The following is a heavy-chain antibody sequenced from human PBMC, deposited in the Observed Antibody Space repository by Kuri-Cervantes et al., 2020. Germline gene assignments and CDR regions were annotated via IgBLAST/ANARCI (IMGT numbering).Heavy chain of an antibody. CDR1: GGSISSYY. CDR3: ARQRGDTNGWGIDY. D-gene: IGHD2-8*01. J-gene: IGHJ4*02. CDR2: IYYTGST. Sequence: SETLSLTCTVSGGSISSYYWSWIRQPPGKGLGWIGRIYYTGSTNYNPSLKSRVTISIDTSKNQFSLKLSSVTAADTAVYYCARQRGDTNGWGIDYWGQGTLVTVSS. V-gene: IGHV4-39*01.